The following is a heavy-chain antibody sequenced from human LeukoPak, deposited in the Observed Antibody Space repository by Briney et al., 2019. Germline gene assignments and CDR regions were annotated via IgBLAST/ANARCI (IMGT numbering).Heavy chain of an antibody. CDR3: ARTNWSDVYAFDI. CDR2: IKQDGSEQ. J-gene: IGHJ3*02. CDR1: GFSFSSYW. V-gene: IGHV3-7*05. Sequence: PGGSLRLSCAASGFSFSSYWMSWVRQAPGKGLEWVANIKQDGSEQYYVDSVKGRFTLSRDNARNSLYLQMNSLRAEDTAVYYCARTNWSDVYAFDIWGQGTMVTVSS. D-gene: IGHD1-1*01.